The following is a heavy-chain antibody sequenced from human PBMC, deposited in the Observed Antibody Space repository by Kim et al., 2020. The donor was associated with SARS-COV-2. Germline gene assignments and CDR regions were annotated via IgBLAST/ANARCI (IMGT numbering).Heavy chain of an antibody. D-gene: IGHD3-16*01. CDR1: GFTFSAYD. J-gene: IGHJ3*02. Sequence: GGSLRLFCATSGFTFSAYDMNWVRQAPGKGLEWLSFITKSSTTIYYADSVEGRFTISRDNAKTSLFLQMNSLRDEDTALYYCVRDRMGGAFDMWGQGTMV. CDR3: VRDRMGGAFDM. V-gene: IGHV3-48*02. CDR2: ITKSSTTI.